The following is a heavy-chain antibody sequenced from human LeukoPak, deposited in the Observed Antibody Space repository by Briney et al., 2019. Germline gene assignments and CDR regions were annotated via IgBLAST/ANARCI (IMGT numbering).Heavy chain of an antibody. Sequence: GGSLTRSCAASGFTFRNSSMSWVGQAPGKGLEWVANIKVDGSEKYYVDSVEGRFDISRDNAKNSLYLQMNSLRGEDTAVYYCAKAGSSVFWDWGQGTLVTVSS. D-gene: IGHD3-22*01. J-gene: IGHJ4*02. CDR2: IKVDGSEK. V-gene: IGHV3-7*01. CDR3: AKAGSSVFWD. CDR1: GFTFRNSS.